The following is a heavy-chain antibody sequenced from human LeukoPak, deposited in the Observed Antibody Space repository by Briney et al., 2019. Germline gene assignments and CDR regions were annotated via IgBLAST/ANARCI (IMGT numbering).Heavy chain of an antibody. Sequence: GASVKVSCKASGGTFSSYAISWVRQAPGQGLEWMGGFDPEDGETIYAQKFQGRVTMTEDTSTDTAYMELSSLRSEDTAVYYCATEILYGEYYFDYWGQGTLVTVSS. D-gene: IGHD4-17*01. CDR3: ATEILYGEYYFDY. V-gene: IGHV1-24*01. CDR1: GGTFSSYA. J-gene: IGHJ4*02. CDR2: FDPEDGET.